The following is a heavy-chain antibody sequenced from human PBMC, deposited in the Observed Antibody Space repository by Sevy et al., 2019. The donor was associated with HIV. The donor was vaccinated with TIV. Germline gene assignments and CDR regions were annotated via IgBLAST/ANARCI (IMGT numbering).Heavy chain of an antibody. CDR3: AKAHADCSGGTCYTAHYYYDMDV. CDR1: GFAFSDYA. Sequence: GGSLRLSCAASGFAFSDYAMHWVRQAPGRGLEWVAAISYAGDNKYFADSVKGRFTVSKDNSKNTLYLEMNSLRAEDTAVYYCAKAHADCSGGTCYTAHYYYDMDVWGRWATVTVSS. CDR2: ISYAGDNK. J-gene: IGHJ6*02. V-gene: IGHV3-30*18. D-gene: IGHD2-15*01.